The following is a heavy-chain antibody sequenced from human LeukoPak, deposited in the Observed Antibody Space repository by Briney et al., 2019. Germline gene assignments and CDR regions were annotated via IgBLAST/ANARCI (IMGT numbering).Heavy chain of an antibody. V-gene: IGHV3-23*01. Sequence: GGSLRLSCAASGFTFSSYGMSWARQAPGKGLEWVSGITGSGGNRYYADSVKGRFTISRDNSKNTLYLQMNSLRAEDTAVYYCAKDDNYIRFLSWGQGTLVTVSS. CDR2: ITGSGGNR. D-gene: IGHD3-16*01. CDR1: GFTFSSYG. J-gene: IGHJ5*02. CDR3: AKDDNYIRFLS.